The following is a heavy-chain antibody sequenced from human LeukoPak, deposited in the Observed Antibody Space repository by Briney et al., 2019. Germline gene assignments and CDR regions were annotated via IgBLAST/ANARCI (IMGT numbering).Heavy chain of an antibody. CDR1: GFTFNDYA. D-gene: IGHD6-13*01. J-gene: IGHJ4*02. V-gene: IGHV3-23*01. Sequence: GGSLRLSCGASGFTFNDYAMSWVRQAPGKVLEGVSAIGGSGGSTYYADSVKGRFTISRDNSKNTLYLQINSLRAEDTAVYYCAKGLRIAAAAQYYFDYWGQGTLVTVSS. CDR2: IGGSGGST. CDR3: AKGLRIAAAAQYYFDY.